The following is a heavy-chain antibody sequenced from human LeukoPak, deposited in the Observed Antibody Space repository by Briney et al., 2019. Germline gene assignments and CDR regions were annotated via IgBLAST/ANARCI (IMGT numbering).Heavy chain of an antibody. Sequence: GGSLRLSCAASGFTFSSYGMHWVRQAPGKGLEWVSCISGSSSDIYYGDSVKGRFTISRDNAKNTLYLQMNSLRAEDTAVYYCTLDTNYFEYIGSPRPDLYVYWGRGTRVTVSS. CDR2: ISGSSSDI. D-gene: IGHD3-22*01. CDR3: TLDTNYFEYIGSPRPDLYVY. V-gene: IGHV3-21*01. CDR1: GFTFSSYG. J-gene: IGHJ4*02.